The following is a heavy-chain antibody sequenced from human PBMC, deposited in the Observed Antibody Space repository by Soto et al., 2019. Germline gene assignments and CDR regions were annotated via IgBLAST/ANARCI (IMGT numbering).Heavy chain of an antibody. D-gene: IGHD2-8*01. CDR1: GFSFSSYT. J-gene: IGHJ4*02. Sequence: PGGSLRLSCAASGFSFSSYTMSWVRQAPGKTLEWVSTISGSGGATYYADSVKGRFTVSRDNSQNTLYLQVNSLRADDTAVYCCATAHLGAMAPFDSWGQGTLVTVSS. CDR3: ATAHLGAMAPFDS. CDR2: ISGSGGAT. V-gene: IGHV3-23*01.